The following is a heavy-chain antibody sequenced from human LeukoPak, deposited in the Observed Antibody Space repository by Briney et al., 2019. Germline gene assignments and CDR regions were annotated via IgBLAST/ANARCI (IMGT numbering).Heavy chain of an antibody. D-gene: IGHD3-22*01. V-gene: IGHV4-59*01. CDR3: PRSPSSGVFDY. J-gene: IGHJ4*02. CDR1: GGSISGYY. CDR2: VHYTGST. Sequence: SETLSLTCTVSGGSISGYYWSWIRQPPGKGLEWIGYVHYTGSTDYNPSLKSRVTISVDTSKNQFSLRLSSVTAADTAVYYCPRSPSSGVFDYWGQGTLVTVSS.